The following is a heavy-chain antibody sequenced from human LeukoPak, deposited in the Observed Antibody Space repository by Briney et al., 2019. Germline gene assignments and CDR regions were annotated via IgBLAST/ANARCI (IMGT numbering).Heavy chain of an antibody. V-gene: IGHV1-18*04. Sequence: ASVKVSCKASGYTFTNYGISWVRQPPGQGLEWMAWISANNGETRYAQNLQGRVTMTTDTSTSTAYMELRSLRSDDKAVYYCARVPPSAHQMLSSDYWGQGTQVTVSS. D-gene: IGHD2-2*01. CDR2: ISANNGET. J-gene: IGHJ4*02. CDR1: GYTFTNYG. CDR3: ARVPPSAHQMLSSDY.